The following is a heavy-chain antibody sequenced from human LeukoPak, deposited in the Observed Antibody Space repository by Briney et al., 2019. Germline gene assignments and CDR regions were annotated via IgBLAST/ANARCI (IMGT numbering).Heavy chain of an antibody. V-gene: IGHV1-2*06. Sequence: SVKVSCKASGYTFTGYYMHWVRQAPGQGVEWMGRINRNSGGTNYAQKCQGRVTMTRDTSISTASMELSRLRSDDTAVYYCARDSPATDSNFDYWGQGTLVTVSS. CDR2: INRNSGGT. D-gene: IGHD3-3*01. CDR3: ARDSPATDSNFDY. CDR1: GYTFTGYY. J-gene: IGHJ4*02.